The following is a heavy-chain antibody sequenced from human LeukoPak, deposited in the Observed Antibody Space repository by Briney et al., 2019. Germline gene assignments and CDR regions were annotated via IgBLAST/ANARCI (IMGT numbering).Heavy chain of an antibody. CDR3: AIRKYYDILIGYRKILTSGCDP. J-gene: IGHJ5*02. D-gene: IGHD3-9*01. CDR2: INHSGST. Sequence: SETLPLTCTVSSGSISGYYWSWISQPPGKTLEWIGEINHSGSTNYNPSLKSRVTISVDTSKNQFSLKLSSVTAADTAVYYCAIRKYYDILIGYRKILTSGCDPWGQGTLVTVSP. V-gene: IGHV4-34*01. CDR1: SGSISGYY.